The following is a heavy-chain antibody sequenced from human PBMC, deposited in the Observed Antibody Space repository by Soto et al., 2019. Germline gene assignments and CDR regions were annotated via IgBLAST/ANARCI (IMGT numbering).Heavy chain of an antibody. D-gene: IGHD5-12*01. CDR3: AKSRGGYSFYYFYGLDV. Sequence: GGSLRLSCEASGFTFSNYGMHWVRQAPGKGLEWVAAILYDGSNTYYADSVKGRFTISRDNSKNTLYLEMNSLRPEDTAVYHCAKSRGGYSFYYFYGLDVWGQGTTVTVSS. CDR1: GFTFSNYG. V-gene: IGHV3-30*18. CDR2: ILYDGSNT. J-gene: IGHJ6*02.